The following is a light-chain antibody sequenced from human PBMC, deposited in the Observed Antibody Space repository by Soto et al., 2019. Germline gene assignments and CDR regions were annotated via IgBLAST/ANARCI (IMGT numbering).Light chain of an antibody. CDR2: NAS. J-gene: IGKJ4*01. V-gene: IGKV1-5*03. CDR3: QQYDSLHLT. CDR1: QTINSW. Sequence: DIQMTQSPSTLSASVGDRVTITCRASQTINSWLAWYQQKPGKAPTLLIYNASSLHGGVPSRFSGSGSGTEFTLTITGLQPDDFAVYYCQQYDSLHLTFGGGTKVE.